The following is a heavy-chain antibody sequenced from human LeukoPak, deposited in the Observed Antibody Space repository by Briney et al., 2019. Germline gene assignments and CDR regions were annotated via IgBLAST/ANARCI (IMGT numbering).Heavy chain of an antibody. J-gene: IGHJ6*04. D-gene: IGHD2-2*01. CDR1: GYTFTSYG. CDR3: ARDLNVVVPARLRYGMDV. Sequence: GASVKVSCKASGYTFTSYGISWVRQAPGQGLEWMGWISAYNGNTNYAQKLQGRVTMTTDTSTSTAYMELRSLRSDDTAVYYCARDLNVVVPARLRYGMDVWGKGTTVTVSS. V-gene: IGHV1-18*01. CDR2: ISAYNGNT.